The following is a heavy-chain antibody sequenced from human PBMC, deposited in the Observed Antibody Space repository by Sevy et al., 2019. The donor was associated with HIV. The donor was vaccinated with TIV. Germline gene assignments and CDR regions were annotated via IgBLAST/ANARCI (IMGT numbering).Heavy chain of an antibody. D-gene: IGHD1-26*01. CDR3: ARSYSGSYRGDDAFDI. CDR1: GYSISSGYY. V-gene: IGHV4-38-2*01. J-gene: IGHJ3*02. Sequence: SETLSLTCAVSGYSISSGYYWGWIRQPPGKGLEWIGSIYHSGSTYYNPSLKSRFTISVDTSKNQFSLKLGSVTAADTAVYYCARSYSGSYRGDDAFDIWGQGTMVTVSS. CDR2: IYHSGST.